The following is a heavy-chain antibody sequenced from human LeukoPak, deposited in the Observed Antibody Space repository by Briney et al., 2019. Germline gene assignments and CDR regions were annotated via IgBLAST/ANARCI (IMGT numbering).Heavy chain of an antibody. J-gene: IGHJ4*02. CDR1: GFTFSSYA. D-gene: IGHD3-16*02. CDR3: AKDLWGRTGSETISAFGGVIVDY. Sequence: GGSLRLSCAASGFTFSSYAMSWVRQAPGKGLEWVSAISGSGGSTYYADSVKGRFTISRDNSKNTLYLQMNSLRAEDTAVYYCAKDLWGRTGSETISAFGGVIVDYWGQGTLVTVSS. CDR2: ISGSGGST. V-gene: IGHV3-23*01.